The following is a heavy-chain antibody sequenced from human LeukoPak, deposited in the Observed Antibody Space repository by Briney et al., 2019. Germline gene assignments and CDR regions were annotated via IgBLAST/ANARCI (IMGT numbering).Heavy chain of an antibody. D-gene: IGHD3-10*01. V-gene: IGHV1-2*02. CDR1: GYTFTAYY. Sequence: ASVKVSCKASGYTFTAYYIHWVRQAPGQGLEWMGWINPNSGDTKIAQKFQGRVTMTRDTSISTAYMELSSLRSDDTAVYYCARDHYYGSGSYASSYYYGMDVWGQGTTVTVSS. CDR3: ARDHYYGSGSYASSYYYGMDV. CDR2: INPNSGDT. J-gene: IGHJ6*02.